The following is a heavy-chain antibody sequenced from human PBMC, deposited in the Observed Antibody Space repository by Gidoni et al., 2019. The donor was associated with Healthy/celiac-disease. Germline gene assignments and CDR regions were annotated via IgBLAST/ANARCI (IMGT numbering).Heavy chain of an antibody. CDR1: GFTFSSYD. CDR2: IGTAGDT. CDR3: ARSAGPRYYYGMDV. J-gene: IGHJ6*02. Sequence: EVQLVESGGGLVQPGGSLRLSCAASGFTFSSYDMPWVRQATGKGLEWVSAIGTAGDTYYPGSVKGRFTISRENAKNALYLQMNSLRAGDTAVYYCARSAGPRYYYGMDVWGQGTTVTVSS. V-gene: IGHV3-13*01.